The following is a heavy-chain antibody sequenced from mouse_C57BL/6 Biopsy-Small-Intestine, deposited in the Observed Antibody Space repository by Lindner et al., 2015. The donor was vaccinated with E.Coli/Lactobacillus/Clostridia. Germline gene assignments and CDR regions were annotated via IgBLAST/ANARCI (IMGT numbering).Heavy chain of an antibody. J-gene: IGHJ3*01. CDR3: TRDLIGRAY. CDR1: GYTFINYD. V-gene: IGHV1-84*02. Sequence: SVKVSCKASGYTFINYDINWVRQARGQGPEWVGWVNPKSGNTGYAQKFQGRVTVTSDTSKDTVYMELRSLRSDDTAMYYCTRDLIGRAYWGQGTLVTVS. CDR2: VNPKSGNT. D-gene: IGHD6-5*01.